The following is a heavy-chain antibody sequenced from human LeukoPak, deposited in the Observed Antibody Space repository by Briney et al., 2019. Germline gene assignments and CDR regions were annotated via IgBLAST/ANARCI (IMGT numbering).Heavy chain of an antibody. CDR3: AELGITMIGGV. CDR2: ITSSSSYA. CDR1: GFTFSTYN. Sequence: GGSLRLSCEASGFTFSTYNMNWVRQAPGKRLEWVSSITSSSSYAFYADSVKGRFTISRDNAKSSLYLQMNSLRAEDTAVYYCAELGITMIGGVWGKGTTVTISS. V-gene: IGHV3-21*01. J-gene: IGHJ6*04. D-gene: IGHD3-10*02.